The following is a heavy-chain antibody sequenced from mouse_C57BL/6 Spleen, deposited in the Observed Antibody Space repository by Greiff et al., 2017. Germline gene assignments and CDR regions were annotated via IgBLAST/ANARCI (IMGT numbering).Heavy chain of an antibody. V-gene: IGHV3-6*01. CDR3: AREITTVVAPWYFDV. J-gene: IGHJ1*03. CDR1: GYSITSGYY. Sequence: EVKLQESGPGLVKPSQSLSLTCSVTGYSITSGYYWNWIRQFPGNKLEWMGYIIYDGSNNYNPSLKNRISITRDTSKNQFFLKLNSVTTEDTATYYCAREITTVVAPWYFDVWGTGTTVTVSS. D-gene: IGHD1-1*01. CDR2: IIYDGSN.